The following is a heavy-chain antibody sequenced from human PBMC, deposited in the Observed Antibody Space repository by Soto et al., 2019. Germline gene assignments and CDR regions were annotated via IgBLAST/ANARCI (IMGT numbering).Heavy chain of an antibody. D-gene: IGHD1-7*01. J-gene: IGHJ6*03. CDR3: ARAQLHNIQLLRIYYYMDV. Sequence: QVQLVQTGAELKKPGASVKVSCKASGYTFASYAIHWVRQAPGQGPEWMGWINGGNGDTKSAEKFQGRVTMIRDTSATTTQGELRGLTFGDPAGYYYARAQLHNIQLLRIYYYMDVGGKGTTVTVSS. V-gene: IGHV1-3*01. CDR2: INGGNGDT. CDR1: GYTFASYA.